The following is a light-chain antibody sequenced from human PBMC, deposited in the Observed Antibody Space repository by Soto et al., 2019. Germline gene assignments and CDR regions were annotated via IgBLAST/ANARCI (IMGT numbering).Light chain of an antibody. CDR1: QSVSSSF. Sequence: EIVLTQSPGTLSLSPGERATLSCRASQSVSSSFLAWYQQKPGQAPRLLIYGASSRATGIPDRFSGSGSGTGSTLTISRLEPEDFAVYYCQQYDSSPWTFGQGTKVEIK. V-gene: IGKV3-20*01. CDR3: QQYDSSPWT. J-gene: IGKJ1*01. CDR2: GAS.